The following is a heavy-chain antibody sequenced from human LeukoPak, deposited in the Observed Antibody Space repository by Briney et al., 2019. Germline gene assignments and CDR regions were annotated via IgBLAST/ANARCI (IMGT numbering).Heavy chain of an antibody. J-gene: IGHJ4*02. V-gene: IGHV1-2*02. CDR3: ARDWAIIAAAGMLDDY. CDR2: INPNSGGT. D-gene: IGHD6-13*01. CDR1: GYTFTGYY. Sequence: GASVKVSCKASGYTFTGYYMHWVRQAPGQGLEWMGWINPNSGGTNYAQKFQGRVTMTRDTSISTAYMELSRLRSDDTAVYYCARDWAIIAAAGMLDDYWGQGTLVTVSS.